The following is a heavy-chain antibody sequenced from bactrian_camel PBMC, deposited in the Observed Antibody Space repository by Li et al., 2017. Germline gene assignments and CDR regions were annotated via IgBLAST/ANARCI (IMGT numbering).Heavy chain of an antibody. CDR1: GYTYSSYC. CDR2: IDSDGST. CDR3: ATVRYTDSIGPEGPPT. Sequence: HVQLVESGGGSVQAGGSLRLSCAASGYTYSSYCMGWFRQAPGKEREGVAAIDSDGSTSYADSVKGRFTISQDDAKNTLYLQMNSLKSEDTALYYCATVRYTDSIGPEGPPTWGQGTQVTVS. J-gene: IGHJ4*01. V-gene: IGHV3S1*01. D-gene: IGHD4*01.